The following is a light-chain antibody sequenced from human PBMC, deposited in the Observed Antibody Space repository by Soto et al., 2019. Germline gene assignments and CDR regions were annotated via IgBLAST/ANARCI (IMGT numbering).Light chain of an antibody. CDR2: DAS. CDR1: QSVGSS. CDR3: QQRSTWPPA. Sequence: EIVLTQSPATLSLSPGERATLSCRASQSVGSSLAWYQQKPGQAPRLLIYDASNRATGIPARFSGSGSGTDFTLTISSLEPEDFALYYCQQRSTWPPAFGQGTKLEIE. V-gene: IGKV3-11*01. J-gene: IGKJ2*01.